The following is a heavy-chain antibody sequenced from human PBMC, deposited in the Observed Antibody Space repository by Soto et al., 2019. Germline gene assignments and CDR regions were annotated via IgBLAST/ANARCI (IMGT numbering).Heavy chain of an antibody. J-gene: IGHJ6*01. Sequence: QVQLVESGGGVVQSGGSLTLSCAASGFTLTNFYMHWVRQAPGKGLEWGAVVWHFGDGQYYADSVSGRFSVSRDDSENTVSLQMNSLRDEDTAVYYCGRESPHRTVFRLPIMGPNGMDIWVQGTTVTVSS. CDR1: GFTLTNFY. CDR3: GRESPHRTVFRLPIMGPNGMDI. V-gene: IGHV3-33*01. D-gene: IGHD3-9*01. CDR2: VWHFGDGQ.